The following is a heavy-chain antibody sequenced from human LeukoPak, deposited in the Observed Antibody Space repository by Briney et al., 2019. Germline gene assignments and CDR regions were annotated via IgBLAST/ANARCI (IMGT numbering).Heavy chain of an antibody. CDR2: IIPILGIA. Sequence: ASVKVSCKASGGTFSSYAISWVRQAPGQGLEWIGRIIPILGIANYAQKFQGRVTITADKSTSTAYMELSSLRSEDTAVYYCASDSSGYYNNYWGQGTLVTVSS. J-gene: IGHJ4*02. D-gene: IGHD3-22*01. CDR3: ASDSSGYYNNY. V-gene: IGHV1-69*04. CDR1: GGTFSSYA.